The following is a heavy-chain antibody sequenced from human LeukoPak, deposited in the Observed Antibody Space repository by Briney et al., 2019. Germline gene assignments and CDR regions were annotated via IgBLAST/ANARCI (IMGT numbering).Heavy chain of an antibody. CDR2: IIPILGIA. Sequence: SVTVSCTASGGTFSIYAISWVRQAPGQGLEWMGRIIPILGIANYAQKFQGRVTITADKSTSTAYMELSSLRSEDTAVYYCARGAGFAAARAVDNYWGQGTLVTVSS. V-gene: IGHV1-69*04. CDR3: ARGAGFAAARAVDNY. CDR1: GGTFSIYA. J-gene: IGHJ4*02. D-gene: IGHD6-13*01.